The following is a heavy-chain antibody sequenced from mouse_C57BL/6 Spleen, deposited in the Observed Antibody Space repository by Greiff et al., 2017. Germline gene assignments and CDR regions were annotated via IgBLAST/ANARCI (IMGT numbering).Heavy chain of an antibody. CDR1: GYTFTSYW. V-gene: IGHV1-69*01. Sequence: VQLQQPGAELVMPGASVKLSCKASGYTFTSYWMHWVKQRPGQGLEWLGEIDPSDSYTNYNQKFKGKSTLTVDKSSSTAYMQLSSLTSEDSAVYYCARSYDYDGVAYRGQGTLVTVAA. CDR2: IDPSDSYT. D-gene: IGHD2-4*01. CDR3: ARSYDYDGVAY. J-gene: IGHJ3*01.